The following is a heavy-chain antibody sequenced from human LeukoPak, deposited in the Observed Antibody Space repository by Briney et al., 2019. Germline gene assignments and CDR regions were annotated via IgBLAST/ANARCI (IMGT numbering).Heavy chain of an antibody. CDR3: ARVGRSQYCSSTSCYFTWFDP. V-gene: IGHV1-18*01. J-gene: IGHJ5*02. Sequence: GASVKVSCKASGYTFTSYGISWVRQAPGQGLEWMGWISAYNGNTNYAQKLQGRVTMTTDTSTSTAYMELRSLRSDDTAVYYCARVGRSQYCSSTSCYFTWFDPWGQGTLVTVSS. D-gene: IGHD2-2*01. CDR1: GYTFTSYG. CDR2: ISAYNGNT.